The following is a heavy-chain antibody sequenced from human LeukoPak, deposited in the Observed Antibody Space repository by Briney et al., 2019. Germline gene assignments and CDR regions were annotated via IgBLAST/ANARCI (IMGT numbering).Heavy chain of an antibody. CDR1: GYTFTSYG. CDR2: VSAYNGNT. J-gene: IGHJ4*02. D-gene: IGHD5-18*01. V-gene: IGHV1-18*01. Sequence: ASVKVSCKASGYTFTSYGISWVRQAPGQGLEWMGWVSAYNGNTNYAQKLQGRVTMTTDTSTSTAYMGLSSLRSEDTAVYYCASPGENPGTAMARYYFDYWGQGTLVTVSS. CDR3: ASPGENPGTAMARYYFDY.